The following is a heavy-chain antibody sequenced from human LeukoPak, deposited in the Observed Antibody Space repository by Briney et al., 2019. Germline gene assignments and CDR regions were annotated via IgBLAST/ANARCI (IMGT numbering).Heavy chain of an antibody. CDR2: IWYDGSNK. CDR1: GFTFSSYG. D-gene: IGHD3-22*01. Sequence: GRSLRLSCAASGFTFSSYGMHWVRQAPGKGLEWVAVIWYDGSNKYYADSVKGRFTISRDNSKNTLYLQMSSLRAEDTAVYYCAKQWRRYDSSGYLDYWGQGTLVTVSS. J-gene: IGHJ4*02. CDR3: AKQWRRYDSSGYLDY. V-gene: IGHV3-33*06.